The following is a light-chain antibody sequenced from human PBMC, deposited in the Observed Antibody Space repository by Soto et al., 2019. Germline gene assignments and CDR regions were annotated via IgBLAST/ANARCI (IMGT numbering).Light chain of an antibody. Sequence: IQMTQSPSALSASVGDRVTITCRASQSISSYLNWYQQKPGKAPKLLIYAASRLQSGVPSRFSGSGSGTDFTLTISSLQPEDFATYYCLQDYNYPRTFGQGTKVDIK. CDR1: QSISSY. J-gene: IGKJ1*01. CDR2: AAS. V-gene: IGKV1-6*01. CDR3: LQDYNYPRT.